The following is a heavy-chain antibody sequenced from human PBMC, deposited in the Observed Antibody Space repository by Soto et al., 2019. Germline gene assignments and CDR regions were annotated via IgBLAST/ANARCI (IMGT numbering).Heavy chain of an antibody. J-gene: IGHJ4*02. CDR3: ARHGEMATMAIDY. V-gene: IGHV5-51*01. CDR2: IYPGDSDT. CDR1: GYSFTSYW. Sequence: GESLKISFKGSGYSFTSYWIGWVRQMPGKGLEWMGIIYPGDSDTRYSPSFQGQVTISADKSISTASLQWSSLKASDTAMYYCARHGEMATMAIDYWGQGTLVTVSS. D-gene: IGHD5-12*01.